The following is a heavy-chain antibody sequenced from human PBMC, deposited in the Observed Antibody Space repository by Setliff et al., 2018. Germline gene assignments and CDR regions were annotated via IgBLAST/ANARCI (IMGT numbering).Heavy chain of an antibody. CDR1: GFTFSSYS. J-gene: IGHJ4*02. V-gene: IGHV3-21*04. CDR2: ISSSSSYI. D-gene: IGHD1-26*01. Sequence: GSLRLSCAASGFTFSSYSINWVRQAPGKGLEWVSSISSSSSYIYYADSVKGRFTISRDNTKTSVYLQMSSLRAEDTAIYYCARDRGGASTRDHWGQGTLVTVSS. CDR3: ARDRGGASTRDH.